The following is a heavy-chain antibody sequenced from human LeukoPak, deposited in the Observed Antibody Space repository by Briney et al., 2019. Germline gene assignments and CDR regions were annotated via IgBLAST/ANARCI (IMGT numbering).Heavy chain of an antibody. D-gene: IGHD3-10*01. CDR2: IGAGGDT. CDR1: GFTFSKYD. V-gene: IGHV3-13*04. Sequence: GGSLRLSCAASGFTFSKYDMHWVRQAAGKGLEWVSAIGAGGDTYYPDSVKGRFTISRENVKNSLYLRMNSLRAGDTAVYYCARWVYGSGFDYWGQGTLVTVSS. CDR3: ARWVYGSGFDY. J-gene: IGHJ4*02.